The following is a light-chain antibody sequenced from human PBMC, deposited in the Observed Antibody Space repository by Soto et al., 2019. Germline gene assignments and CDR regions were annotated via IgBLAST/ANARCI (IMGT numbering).Light chain of an antibody. CDR1: QSSSTW. CDR2: DVS. J-gene: IGKJ2*01. V-gene: IGKV1-5*01. Sequence: DIQMTQSPSTLSASVGDRVTITCRASQSSSTWLAWYQQKPGKAPKLLIYDVSSLQSGVPSRFSGSGSGTELTLTISSLQPDDFATYYCQQYNTYPYTFGQGTKLEIK. CDR3: QQYNTYPYT.